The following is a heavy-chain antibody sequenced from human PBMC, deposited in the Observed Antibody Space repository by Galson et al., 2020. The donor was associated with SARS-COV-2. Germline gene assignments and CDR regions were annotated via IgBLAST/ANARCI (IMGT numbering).Heavy chain of an antibody. V-gene: IGHV4-59*01. CDR1: GGSISSYY. D-gene: IGHD6-13*01. CDR2: IYYSGST. CDR3: ASFEAAAGTSDYYYGMDV. J-gene: IGHJ6*02. Sequence: SETLSLTCTVSGGSISSYYWSWIRQPPGKGLEWIGYIYYSGSTNYNSSLKSRVTISVDTSKNQFSLKLSSVTAADTAVYYCASFEAAAGTSDYYYGMDVWGQGTTVTVSS.